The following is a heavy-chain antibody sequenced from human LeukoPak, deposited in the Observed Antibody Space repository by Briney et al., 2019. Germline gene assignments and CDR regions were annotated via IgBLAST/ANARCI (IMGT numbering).Heavy chain of an antibody. CDR3: AKEAAYYDFWSGYYSREFDY. CDR1: EFTFSSYS. V-gene: IGHV3-23*01. D-gene: IGHD3-3*01. Sequence: GGSLRLSCAASEFTFSSYSMNWVRQAPGKGLEWVSAISGSGGSTYYADSVKGRFTISRDNSKNTLYLQMNSLRAEGTAVYYCAKEAAYYDFWSGYYSREFDYWGQGTLVTVSS. J-gene: IGHJ4*02. CDR2: ISGSGGST.